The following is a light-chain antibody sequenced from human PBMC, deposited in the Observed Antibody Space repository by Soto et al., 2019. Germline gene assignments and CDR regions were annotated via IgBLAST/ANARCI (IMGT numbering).Light chain of an antibody. Sequence: QSALTQPASVSGSPGQSITISCTGTSSDVGGYNYVSWYQQHPGKAPKLMIYDVSNRPSGVSNRFSGSKSGNTASLTISGLQAEDEADYYCAAWDDSLNARGVFGGGTKLTVL. CDR1: SSDVGGYNY. V-gene: IGLV2-14*01. J-gene: IGLJ3*02. CDR3: AAWDDSLNARGV. CDR2: DVS.